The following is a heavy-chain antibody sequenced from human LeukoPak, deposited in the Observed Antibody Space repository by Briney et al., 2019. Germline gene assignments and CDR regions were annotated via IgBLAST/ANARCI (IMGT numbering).Heavy chain of an antibody. D-gene: IGHD3-16*02. Sequence: PSGTLSLTCTVSGGSISSYYWSWIRQPPGKGLEWIGYICYSGSTNYNPSLKSRVTISVDTSKNQFSLKLSSVTAADTAVYYCARYVWGSYPTFEDYWGQGTLVTVSS. V-gene: IGHV4-59*01. J-gene: IGHJ4*02. CDR1: GGSISSYY. CDR3: ARYVWGSYPTFEDY. CDR2: ICYSGST.